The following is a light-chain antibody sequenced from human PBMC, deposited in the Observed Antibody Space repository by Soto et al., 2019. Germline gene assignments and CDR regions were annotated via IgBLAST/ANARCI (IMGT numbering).Light chain of an antibody. CDR2: GNS. CDR1: TSNIGAGYD. J-gene: IGLJ1*01. V-gene: IGLV1-40*01. Sequence: QSVLTQPPSVSGAPGQRVTISCTGSTSNIGAGYDVHWYQQLPGTAPKLLIHGNSNRPSGVPDRISGSKSGTSASLAITGLQAEDEADYYCQSYDSSLSAYVFGTGTKVTVL. CDR3: QSYDSSLSAYV.